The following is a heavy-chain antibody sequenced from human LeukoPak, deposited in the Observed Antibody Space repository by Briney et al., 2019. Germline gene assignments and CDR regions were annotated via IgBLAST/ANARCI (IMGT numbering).Heavy chain of an antibody. CDR2: IYSGGST. CDR3: ARDLTYMTDAFDI. D-gene: IGHD2-2*02. J-gene: IGHJ3*02. Sequence: GGSLRLSCAASGFTFSSHAMSWVRQAPGKGLEWVSVIYSGGSTYYADSVKGRFTISRDNSKNTLYLQMNSLRAEDTAVYYCARDLTYMTDAFDIWGQGTMVTVSS. CDR1: GFTFSSHA. V-gene: IGHV3-53*01.